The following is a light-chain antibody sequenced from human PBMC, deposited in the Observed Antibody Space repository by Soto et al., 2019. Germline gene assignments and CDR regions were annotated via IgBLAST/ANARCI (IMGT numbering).Light chain of an antibody. CDR1: NLGSHY. V-gene: IGLV3-1*01. CDR3: QAWDTGAV. CDR2: QDS. J-gene: IGLJ2*01. Sequence: SYELTQPPSVSVSPGQTVSITCSGVNLGSHYVSWYQQKPGQSPVLVIYQDSKRPSGIPARFSASNSGTTATLTVTGTQSMDEADYYCQAWDTGAVFGGGTQLTVL.